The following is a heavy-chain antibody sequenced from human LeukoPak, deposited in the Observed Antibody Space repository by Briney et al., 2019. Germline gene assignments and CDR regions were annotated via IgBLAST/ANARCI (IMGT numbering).Heavy chain of an antibody. Sequence: GGSLRLSCAGSGFTFRSYWMHWVRQAPGKGLVWVSRIGGDGSSTTYADSVKGRFTISRDNAKNTLYLQMNSLRAEDTAVYYCARSDWFDPWGQGTLVTVSS. CDR1: GFTFRSYW. CDR3: ARSDWFDP. V-gene: IGHV3-74*01. CDR2: IGGDGSST. J-gene: IGHJ5*02.